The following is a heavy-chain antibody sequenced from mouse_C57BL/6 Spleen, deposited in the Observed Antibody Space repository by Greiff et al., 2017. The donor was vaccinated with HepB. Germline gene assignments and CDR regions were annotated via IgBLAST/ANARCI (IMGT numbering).Heavy chain of an antibody. J-gene: IGHJ3*01. CDR3: AREGPPSFAY. Sequence: VQLQQPGAELVKPGASVKLSCKASGYTFTSYWMHWVKQRPGQGLEWIGRIDPNSGGTKYNEKFKSKATLTVDKPSSTAYMQLSSLTSEDSAVYYCAREGPPSFAYWGQGTLVTVSA. V-gene: IGHV1-72*01. CDR2: IDPNSGGT. CDR1: GYTFTSYW.